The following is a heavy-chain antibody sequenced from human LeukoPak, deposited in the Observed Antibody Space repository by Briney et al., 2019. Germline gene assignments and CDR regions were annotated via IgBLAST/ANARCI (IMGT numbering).Heavy chain of an antibody. Sequence: SETLSLTCAVSGGSISGSSYFWGWIRQPRGKGLEWIGSIYYSGNTYYNPSLKSRVTISVDTSKNQFSLKLSSVTAADTAVYYCARLKEGIDYWGQGTLVTVSS. CDR3: ARLKEGIDY. CDR1: GGSISGSSYF. J-gene: IGHJ4*02. V-gene: IGHV4-39*01. CDR2: IYYSGNT. D-gene: IGHD3-10*01.